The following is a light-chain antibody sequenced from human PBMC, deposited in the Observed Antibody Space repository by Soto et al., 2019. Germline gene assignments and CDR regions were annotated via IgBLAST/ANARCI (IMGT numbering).Light chain of an antibody. CDR2: DVN. J-gene: IGLJ3*02. CDR3: SSYTTTRIVV. V-gene: IGLV2-14*03. CDR1: ASDVGGYDA. Sequence: QSALTQPASVSGSPGQSITISCTGAASDVGGYDAVSWYQHLPGKAPKLIIYDVNNRPSRISHRFSGSKSGNTAFLTISGLQADDEADYYCSSYTTTRIVVFGGGTKLTVL.